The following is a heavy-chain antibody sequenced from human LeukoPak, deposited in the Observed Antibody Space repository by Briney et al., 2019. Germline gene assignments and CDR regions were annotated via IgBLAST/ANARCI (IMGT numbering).Heavy chain of an antibody. Sequence: ASVKVSCKASGYTFTGYYMHWVRQAPGQGLEWMGWINPTSGGTNYAQKFQGRVTMTRDTSISTAYMELSRLRSDDTAVYYCARYLTYYYGSGSYFPNYYYYGMDVWGQGTTVTVSS. D-gene: IGHD3-10*01. CDR3: ARYLTYYYGSGSYFPNYYYYGMDV. CDR2: INPTSGGT. J-gene: IGHJ6*02. V-gene: IGHV1-2*02. CDR1: GYTFTGYY.